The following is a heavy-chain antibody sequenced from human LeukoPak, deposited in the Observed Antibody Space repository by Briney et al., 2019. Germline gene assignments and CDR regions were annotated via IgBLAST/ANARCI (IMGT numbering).Heavy chain of an antibody. V-gene: IGHV4-34*01. CDR2: INHSGST. CDR1: GVSFSGYY. CDR3: ARGRGYCSGGSCSHYFDY. Sequence: SETLSLTCAVYGVSFSGYYWSWIPQPPGKGLEWIGEINHSGSTNYNPSLKSRVTISVDTSKNQFSLKLSSVTAADTAVYYCARGRGYCSGGSCSHYFDYWGQGTLVTVSS. J-gene: IGHJ4*02. D-gene: IGHD2-15*01.